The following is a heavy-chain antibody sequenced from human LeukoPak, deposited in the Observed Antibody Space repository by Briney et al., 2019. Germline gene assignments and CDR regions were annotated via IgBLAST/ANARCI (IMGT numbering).Heavy chain of an antibody. Sequence: GASVKVSCKASGYTFTSYGISWVRQAPGQGLEWMGWISAYNGNTNYAQKLQGRVTMTTDTSTSTAYMELRSPRSDDTAVYYCARDNSVRDEAWWFNPWGQGTLVTVSS. V-gene: IGHV1-18*01. CDR2: ISAYNGNT. CDR1: GYTFTSYG. D-gene: IGHD5-24*01. J-gene: IGHJ5*02. CDR3: ARDNSVRDEAWWFNP.